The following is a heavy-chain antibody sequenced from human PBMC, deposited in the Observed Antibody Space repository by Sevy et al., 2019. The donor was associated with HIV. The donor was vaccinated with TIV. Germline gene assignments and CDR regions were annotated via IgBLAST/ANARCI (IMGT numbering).Heavy chain of an antibody. D-gene: IGHD2-8*02. CDR1: VFTFSTYG. CDR3: AKRRVQSGLSGGGANYGMDV. V-gene: IGHV3-NL1*01. J-gene: IGHJ6*02. CDR2: LIGGGSRT. Sequence: GGSLRLSCAASVFTFSTYGMHWVRQAPGKGLEWVSTLIGGGSRTYYADSVTGRFIISRDNSRNTLYLQMNSLRAEDTAIYYCAKRRVQSGLSGGGANYGMDVCGRGTTVTVSS.